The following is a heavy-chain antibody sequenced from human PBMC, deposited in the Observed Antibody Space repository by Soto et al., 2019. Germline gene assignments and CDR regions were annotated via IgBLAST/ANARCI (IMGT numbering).Heavy chain of an antibody. D-gene: IGHD3-16*01. CDR1: GDSIRGYY. Sequence: SETLSLTCTVSGDSIRGYYWNWIRRPPGKGLEWIGYIFNSGSPSYNPSLQSRVAMSADTSKNQISLKLSSVTAADTAVYYCTRDGGDLPGIDHGMDVWGQGTTVTVSS. V-gene: IGHV4-59*01. J-gene: IGHJ6*02. CDR2: IFNSGSP. CDR3: TRDGGDLPGIDHGMDV.